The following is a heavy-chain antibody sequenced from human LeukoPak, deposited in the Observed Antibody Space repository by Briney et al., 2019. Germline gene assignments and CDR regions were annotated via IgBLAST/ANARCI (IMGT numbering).Heavy chain of an antibody. V-gene: IGHV5-10-1*01. Sequence: GEALKISCKGSGYRFTNYYISWVRQMPGKGLEWMGRIDPSDSYTNYSPSFQGHVTISADTSISTAYLQWGSLKASDTAMYYCARRVGSGSCYYFDYWGQGTLVTVTS. D-gene: IGHD3-10*01. CDR2: IDPSDSYT. CDR3: ARRVGSGSCYYFDY. J-gene: IGHJ4*02. CDR1: GYRFTNYY.